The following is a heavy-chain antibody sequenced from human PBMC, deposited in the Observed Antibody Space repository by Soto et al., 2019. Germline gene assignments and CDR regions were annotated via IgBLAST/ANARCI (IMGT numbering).Heavy chain of an antibody. CDR1: GGTFSSYT. CDR2: IIPILGIA. D-gene: IGHD2-15*01. Sequence: QVQLVQSGAEVKKPGSSVKVSCKASGGTFSSYTISWVRQAPGQGLEWMGRIIPILGIANYAQKFQGRVTITADKSTSTAYMELSSLRSEDTAVYYCARSTHCSGGSCYSEPYYYYYMDVWGKGTTVTVSS. J-gene: IGHJ6*03. V-gene: IGHV1-69*02. CDR3: ARSTHCSGGSCYSEPYYYYYMDV.